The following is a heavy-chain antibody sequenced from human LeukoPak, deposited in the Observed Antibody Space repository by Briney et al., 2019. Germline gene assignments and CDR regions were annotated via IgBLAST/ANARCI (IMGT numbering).Heavy chain of an antibody. CDR2: IYTSGST. D-gene: IGHD2-15*01. Sequence: SETLSLTCTVSGGSISSGTYSWSWIRQPAGKGLEWIGRIYTSGSTYYNPSLKSRVTISVDTSKNQFSLKLSSVTAADTAVYYCARDPREVYCSDGSCHRYYYYGMDVWGQGTTVTVSS. V-gene: IGHV4-61*02. CDR1: GGSISSGTYS. J-gene: IGHJ6*02. CDR3: ARDPREVYCSDGSCHRYYYYGMDV.